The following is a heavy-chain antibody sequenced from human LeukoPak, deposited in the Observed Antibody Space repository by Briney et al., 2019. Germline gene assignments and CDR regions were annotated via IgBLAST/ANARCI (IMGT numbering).Heavy chain of an antibody. Sequence: PSETLSLTCTVSGGSISSSSYYWGWIRQPPGKGLEWIGSIYYSGSTYYNPSLKSRVTISVDTSKNQFSLKPSSVTAADTAVYYCARQAYGSGKHDYWGQGTLVTVSS. CDR3: ARQAYGSGKHDY. J-gene: IGHJ4*02. CDR2: IYYSGST. D-gene: IGHD3-10*01. V-gene: IGHV4-39*01. CDR1: GGSISSSSYY.